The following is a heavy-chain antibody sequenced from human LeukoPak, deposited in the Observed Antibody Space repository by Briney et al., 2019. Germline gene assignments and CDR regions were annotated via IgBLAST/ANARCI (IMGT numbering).Heavy chain of an antibody. Sequence: GGSLRLSCAASGFTSSNYWMNWVRQAPGKGLEWVSSISSSSSYIYYADSVKGRFTISRDNAKNSLYLQMNSLRAEDTAVYYCARVDSGSYYYWGQGTLVTVSS. CDR1: GFTSSNYW. CDR3: ARVDSGSYYY. V-gene: IGHV3-21*01. CDR2: ISSSSSYI. J-gene: IGHJ4*02. D-gene: IGHD1-26*01.